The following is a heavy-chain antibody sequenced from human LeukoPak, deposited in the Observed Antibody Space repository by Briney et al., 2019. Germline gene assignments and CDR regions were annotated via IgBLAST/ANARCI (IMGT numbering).Heavy chain of an antibody. CDR2: ISGSGGST. J-gene: IGHJ6*02. CDR3: AKATVSLLWFGELFSVHPDYGMDV. Sequence: GGSLRLSCAASGFTFSSYAMSWVRQAPGKGLEWVSAISGSGGSTYYADSVKGRFTISRDNSKNTLYLQMNSLRAEDTAVYYCAKATVSLLWFGELFSVHPDYGMDVWGQGTTVTVSS. CDR1: GFTFSSYA. V-gene: IGHV3-23*01. D-gene: IGHD3-10*01.